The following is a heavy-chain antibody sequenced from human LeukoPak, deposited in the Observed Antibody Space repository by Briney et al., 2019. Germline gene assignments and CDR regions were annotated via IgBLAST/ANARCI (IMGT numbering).Heavy chain of an antibody. V-gene: IGHV4-39*01. J-gene: IGHJ5*02. CDR2: IYYSGST. CDR3: ARLTMYYYDSSGYYSNWFDP. D-gene: IGHD3-22*01. Sequence: SETLSLTCTVSGGSISSSSYCWGWIRQPPGKGLEWIGSIYYSGSTYYNPSLKSRVTISVDTSKNQFSLKLSSVTAADTAVYYCARLTMYYYDSSGYYSNWFDPWGQGTLVTVSS. CDR1: GGSISSSSYC.